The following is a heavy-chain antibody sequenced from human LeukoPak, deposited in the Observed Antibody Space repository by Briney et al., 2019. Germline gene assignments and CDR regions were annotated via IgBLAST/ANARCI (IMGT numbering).Heavy chain of an antibody. J-gene: IGHJ4*02. CDR2: ISSSSSYI. CDR1: GFTFSSYS. V-gene: IGHV3-21*01. CDR3: ARDYYGSGSYYNGAY. D-gene: IGHD3-10*01. Sequence: PGGSLRFSCAASGFTFSSYSMNWVRQAPGKGLEWVSSISSSSSYIYYADSVKGRFTISRDNAKNSLYLQMNSLRAEDTAVYYCARDYYGSGSYYNGAYWGQGTLVTVSS.